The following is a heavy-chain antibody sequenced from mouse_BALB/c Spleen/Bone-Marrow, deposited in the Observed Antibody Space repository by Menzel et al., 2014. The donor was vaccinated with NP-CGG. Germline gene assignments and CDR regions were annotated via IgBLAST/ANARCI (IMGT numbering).Heavy chain of an antibody. V-gene: IGHV1-67*01. CDR2: ISTYSGNT. CDR3: ARSGYGYDWFAY. CDR1: GYTFTDYA. J-gene: IGHJ3*01. Sequence: QVQLQQFGPELVRPGVSVKISCKGSGYTFTDYAMHWVKQSHAKSLEWIGVISTYSGNTNYNQKFKGKATMTVDKSSSTAYMELARLTSEDSAIYYCARSGYGYDWFAYWGQGTLVTVSA. D-gene: IGHD2-2*01.